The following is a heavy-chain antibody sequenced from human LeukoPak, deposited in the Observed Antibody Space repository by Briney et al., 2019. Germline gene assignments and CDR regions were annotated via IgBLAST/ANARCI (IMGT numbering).Heavy chain of an antibody. J-gene: IGHJ4*02. CDR1: GYTFTDYY. V-gene: IGHV1-2*02. D-gene: IGHD6-19*01. Sequence: ASVKVSCKTSGYTFTDYYIHWVRQAPGQGLEWMGWINPKSGATDFAQKFQGRITLTRDTSITTAHMEMNRLTSDDTAVYYCARGPVEEFVSGWYFYFDYWGQGTLVTVSS. CDR2: INPKSGAT. CDR3: ARGPVEEFVSGWYFYFDY.